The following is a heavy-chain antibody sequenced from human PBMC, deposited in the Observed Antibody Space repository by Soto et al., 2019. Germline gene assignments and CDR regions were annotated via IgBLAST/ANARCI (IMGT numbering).Heavy chain of an antibody. Sequence: SETLSLTCTVSGGSISSGGYYWSWIRQHPGKGLEWIGYIYYSGSTYYNPSLKSRVTISVDTSKNQFSLKLSSVTAADTAVYYCARLYYYDSSGYYPTLPFDPWGQGTLVTVS. D-gene: IGHD3-22*01. CDR1: GGSISSGGYY. J-gene: IGHJ5*02. CDR3: ARLYYYDSSGYYPTLPFDP. CDR2: IYYSGST. V-gene: IGHV4-31*03.